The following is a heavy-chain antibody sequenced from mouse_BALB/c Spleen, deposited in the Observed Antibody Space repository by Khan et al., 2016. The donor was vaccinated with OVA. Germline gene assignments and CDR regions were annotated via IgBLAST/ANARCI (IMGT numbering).Heavy chain of an antibody. D-gene: IGHD1-1*01. CDR2: ISSGGSYT. CDR1: VFTFSNYA. V-gene: IGHV5-9-3*01. Sequence: EVELVESGGGLVKPGGSLKLSCAASVFTFSNYAMSWVRQTPEKRLEWVATISSGGSYTYYPDSVKGRFTISRDNAKNPLYLQMSSLRSEETAMYYCARTPGYHGSNYFDYWGQGTTVTVSS. J-gene: IGHJ2*01. CDR3: ARTPGYHGSNYFDY.